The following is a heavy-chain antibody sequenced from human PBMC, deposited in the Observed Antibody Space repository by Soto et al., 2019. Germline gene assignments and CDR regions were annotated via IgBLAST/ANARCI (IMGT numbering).Heavy chain of an antibody. Sequence: GGSLRLSCAASGFTFSSYAMSWVRQAPGKGLEWVSAISGSGGSTYYADSVKGRFTISRDNSKNTLYLQMNSLRAEDTAVYYWAKYAPRITSVGVVIRPDYYYYGMDVGGQGTTVTVSS. J-gene: IGHJ6*02. CDR1: GFTFSSYA. V-gene: IGHV3-23*01. D-gene: IGHD3-3*01. CDR2: ISGSGGST. CDR3: AKYAPRITSVGVVIRPDYYYYGMDV.